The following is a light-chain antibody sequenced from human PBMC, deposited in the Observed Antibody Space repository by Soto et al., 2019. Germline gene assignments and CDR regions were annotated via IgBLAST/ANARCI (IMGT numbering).Light chain of an antibody. Sequence: DIVMTQSPLSLTVTPGEPASISCRSSQSLLHSNGYHYLDWYLQKPGQSPQLLIYLGSNRASEVPDRFSGSGSGTDFTLKISRVEAEDVGFHYCMRSLQTRTFGGGTKVEIK. J-gene: IGKJ4*01. CDR2: LGS. CDR1: QSLLHSNGYHY. CDR3: MRSLQTRT. V-gene: IGKV2-28*01.